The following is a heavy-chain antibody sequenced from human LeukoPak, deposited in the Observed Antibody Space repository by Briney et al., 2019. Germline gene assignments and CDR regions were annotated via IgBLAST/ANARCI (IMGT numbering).Heavy chain of an antibody. V-gene: IGHV3-48*03. D-gene: IGHD2-21*02. CDR1: EFTFSTYE. J-gene: IGHJ4*02. Sequence: PGGSLRLSCAASEFTFSTYEMNWVRQAPGKGLEWVSYISGSGSVIQYADSVKGRFIISRDNAKNSLYLQMSSLRAEDTAVYYCARERNYCGGDCYLNWGQGTLVTVSS. CDR2: ISGSGSVI. CDR3: ARERNYCGGDCYLN.